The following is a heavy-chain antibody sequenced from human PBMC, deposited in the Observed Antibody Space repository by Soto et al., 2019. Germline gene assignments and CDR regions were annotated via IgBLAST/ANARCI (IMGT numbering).Heavy chain of an antibody. J-gene: IGHJ4*02. D-gene: IGHD1-1*01. CDR2: ISAFNGKT. CDR1: GFTFTSFG. V-gene: IGHV1-18*01. CDR3: ARTYQTTETPFYFDY. Sequence: RASVKVSCKASGFTFTSFGFSWVRQAPGQGLEWMGWISAFNGKTKYPQNLQGRVTLTRDTSTRTAYMELRRLRADDTAVYCCARTYQTTETPFYFDYWGLGTLVTVSS.